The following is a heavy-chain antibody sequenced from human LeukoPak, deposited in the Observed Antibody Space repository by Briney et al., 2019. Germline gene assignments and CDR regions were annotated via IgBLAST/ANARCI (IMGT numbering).Heavy chain of an antibody. CDR1: GLSFNDTW. D-gene: IGHD2-15*01. CDR3: AKEVAKKAPIDY. Sequence: GGSLRLSCVSSGLSFNDTWMSWVRQAPGKGLEWVSYISSSSSTIYYADSVKGRFTISRDNAKNSLYLQMNSLRAEDTAVYYCAKEVAKKAPIDYWGQGTLVTVSS. J-gene: IGHJ4*02. V-gene: IGHV3-48*01. CDR2: ISSSSSTI.